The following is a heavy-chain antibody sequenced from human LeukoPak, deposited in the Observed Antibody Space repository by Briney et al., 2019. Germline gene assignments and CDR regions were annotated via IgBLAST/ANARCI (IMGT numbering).Heavy chain of an antibody. V-gene: IGHV3-23*01. CDR3: AKGANSDTRYYFDY. Sequence: PGGSLRLSCAASGFTFSSYAMSWVRQAPGKGLEWVSAISGSGGTTYYANSVKGRFTFSRDNSKNTLYLQMNSLRAEDTAIYYCAKGANSDTRYYFDYWGQGSLVTVSS. D-gene: IGHD1-26*01. J-gene: IGHJ4*02. CDR1: GFTFSSYA. CDR2: ISGSGGTT.